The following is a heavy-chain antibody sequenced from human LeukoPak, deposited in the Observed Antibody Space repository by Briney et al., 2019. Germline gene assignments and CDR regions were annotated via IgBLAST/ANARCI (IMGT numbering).Heavy chain of an antibody. D-gene: IGHD3-10*01. CDR2: INHSGST. CDR1: GGSFSGYY. J-gene: IGHJ4*02. Sequence: SETLSLTCAVYGGSFSGYYWSWIRQPPGKGLEWIGEINHSGSTNYNPPLKGRVTISVDTSKNQFSLKLSSVTAADTAVYYCARDYYYYGSGSYGGNFDYWGQGTLVTVSS. CDR3: ARDYYYYGSGSYGGNFDY. V-gene: IGHV4-34*01.